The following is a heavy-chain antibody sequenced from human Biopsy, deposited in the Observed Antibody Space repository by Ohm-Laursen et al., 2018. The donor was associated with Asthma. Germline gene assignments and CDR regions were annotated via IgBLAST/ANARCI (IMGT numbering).Heavy chain of an antibody. Sequence: SSVKVSCKASGYTFTSYDISWVRQAPGQGLEWMGGIIPIFGTANYAQKFQGRVTITADESTSTAYMELSSLRSEDTAVYYCARERIAARQRRYYFDYWGQGTLVTVSS. CDR2: IIPIFGTA. D-gene: IGHD6-6*01. CDR1: GYTFTSYD. V-gene: IGHV1-69*01. J-gene: IGHJ4*02. CDR3: ARERIAARQRRYYFDY.